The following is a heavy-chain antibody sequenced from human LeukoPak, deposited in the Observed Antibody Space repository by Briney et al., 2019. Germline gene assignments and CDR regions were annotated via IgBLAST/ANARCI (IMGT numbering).Heavy chain of an antibody. CDR1: GFTFSSSA. D-gene: IGHD1-26*01. V-gene: IGHV3-23*01. CDR2: ISASGGST. CDR3: AKDPIFSGSYSPFDY. J-gene: IGHJ4*02. Sequence: PGGSLRLSCAASGFTFSSSAMSWVRQVPGKGLEWVSGISASGGSTYYADSVRGRFTISRDNSKNTLYVQMNSLRDEDTAVYYCAKDPIFSGSYSPFDYWGQGTLVTVSS.